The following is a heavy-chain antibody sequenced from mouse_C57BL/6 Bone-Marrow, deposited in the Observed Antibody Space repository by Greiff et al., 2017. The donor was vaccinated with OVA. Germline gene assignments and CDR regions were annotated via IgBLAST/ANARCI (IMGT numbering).Heavy chain of an antibody. CDR3: SIYHDGYPLYWYVDV. CDR2: IRNKANGYQT. Sequence: EVQRVESGGGLVQPGGSLSLSCAASGFTFTDYYMSWVRQPPGKALEWLGFIRNKANGYQTEYSASVKGRFTISRDNSQSILYLQMNALVAEDSATYYCSIYHDGYPLYWYVDVWGTGTTVTVSS. V-gene: IGHV7-3*01. J-gene: IGHJ1*03. CDR1: GFTFTDYY. D-gene: IGHD2-3*01.